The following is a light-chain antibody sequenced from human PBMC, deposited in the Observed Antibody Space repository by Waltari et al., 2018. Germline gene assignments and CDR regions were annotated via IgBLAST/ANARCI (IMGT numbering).Light chain of an antibody. Sequence: EIVLTQSPATLSLSPGERATLTCRASQSVSHYLAWYQQKPGQAPRPLIYNASKRATGIPARFSGSGSGTDFTLTISSLEPEDFAVYYCQHRSNWPLTFGGGTKVEIK. V-gene: IGKV3-11*01. CDR3: QHRSNWPLT. CDR1: QSVSHY. J-gene: IGKJ4*01. CDR2: NAS.